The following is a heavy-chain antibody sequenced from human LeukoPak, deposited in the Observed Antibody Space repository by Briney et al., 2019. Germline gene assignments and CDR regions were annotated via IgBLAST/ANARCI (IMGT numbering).Heavy chain of an antibody. CDR2: IYTSGNT. V-gene: IGHV4-61*02. J-gene: IGHJ4*02. Sequence: SETLSLTCTVSGGSIGSGSYFWSWIRQPAGKGLEWIGRIYTSGNTNYNPSLKSRVTISVDTSKNQFSLKLSSVTAADTAVYYCARDPGYSSSWDVWGQGTLVTVSS. CDR3: ARDPGYSSSWDV. CDR1: GGSIGSGSYF. D-gene: IGHD6-13*01.